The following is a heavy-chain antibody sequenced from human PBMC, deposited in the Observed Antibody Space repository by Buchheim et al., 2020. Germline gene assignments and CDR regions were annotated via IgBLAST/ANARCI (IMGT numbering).Heavy chain of an antibody. D-gene: IGHD4-23*01. CDR3: TRDLGGHLDY. CDR1: GFTFGDYA. V-gene: IGHV3-49*04. CDR2: IRSNAYGGKT. Sequence: EVQLVESGGGLVQPGRSLRLSCTASGFTFGDYAMSWVRQAPGKGLEWVGCIRSNAYGGKTEYDASVKGRFTISRDDSKSIAYLQMNSLKTEDTAVYYCTRDLGGHLDYWGQGTL. J-gene: IGHJ4*02.